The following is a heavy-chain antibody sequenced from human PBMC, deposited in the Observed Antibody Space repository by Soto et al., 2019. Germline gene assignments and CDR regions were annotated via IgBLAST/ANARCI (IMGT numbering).Heavy chain of an antibody. Sequence: SETLSLTCAVSGVSISSGNWWTWVRQTPQRGLEYIGEIFRDGTANYYPSFERRVAISVDTSKNQFSLKLTSVTAADTAIYFCARLVYDTRLNYMYFDFWGQGALVTVSS. CDR3: ARLVYDTRLNYMYFDF. CDR2: IFRDGTA. J-gene: IGHJ4*02. CDR1: GVSISSGNW. D-gene: IGHD2-8*01. V-gene: IGHV4-4*02.